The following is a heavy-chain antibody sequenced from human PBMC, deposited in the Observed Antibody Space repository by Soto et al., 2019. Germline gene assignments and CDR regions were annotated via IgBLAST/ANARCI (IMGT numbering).Heavy chain of an antibody. Sequence: QITLKESGPTLVKPTQTLTLTCTFSGFSLTGSGVGVGWIRQPPGKALEWLALIYWDDDKRYSPSLKSRLTITKDTSKNQVALTTTNMDPVDTATYYCARFLWSDTSLYYFDYWGQGTLVTVSS. CDR2: IYWDDDK. D-gene: IGHD3-3*01. J-gene: IGHJ4*02. CDR1: GFSLTGSGVG. CDR3: ARFLWSDTSLYYFDY. V-gene: IGHV2-5*02.